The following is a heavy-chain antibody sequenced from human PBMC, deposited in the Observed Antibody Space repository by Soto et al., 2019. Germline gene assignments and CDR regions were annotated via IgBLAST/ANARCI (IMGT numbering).Heavy chain of an antibody. CDR1: GFTFSNYG. Sequence: GASVKVSCAASGFTFSNYGMHWVRQAPGKGLEWVAVISYDGSNKYYADSVKGRFTISRDNSKNTLYLQMNSLRAEDTAVYYCAKDLGSGSYLFDAFDIWGQGTMVTVSS. CDR2: ISYDGSNK. D-gene: IGHD1-26*01. CDR3: AKDLGSGSYLFDAFDI. V-gene: IGHV3-30*18. J-gene: IGHJ3*02.